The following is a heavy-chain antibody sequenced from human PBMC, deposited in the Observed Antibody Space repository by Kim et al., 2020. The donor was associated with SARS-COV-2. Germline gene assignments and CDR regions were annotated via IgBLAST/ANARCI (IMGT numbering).Heavy chain of an antibody. V-gene: IGHV3-49*03. Sequence: GGSLRLSCTTSGLNFGDYAMSWFRQAPGKGLEWVAFIRSKRYGETTEYAASVKGRFTISRDDSKRIAYLQMNGLKNEDTAGYYCTSGPYYYDSAAYYHDYWGQGTLVTVSS. CDR3: TSGPYYYDSAAYYHDY. CDR2: IRSKRYGETT. CDR1: GLNFGDYA. D-gene: IGHD3-22*01. J-gene: IGHJ4*02.